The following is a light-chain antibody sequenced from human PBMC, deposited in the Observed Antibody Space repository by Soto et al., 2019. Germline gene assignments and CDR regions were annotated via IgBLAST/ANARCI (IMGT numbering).Light chain of an antibody. J-gene: IGKJ5*01. CDR2: WGS. CDR1: QSVLYSSNNKNY. CDR3: QQYYSVPPIT. Sequence: DIVMTQSPDSLAVSLGERATINCKSSQSVLYSSNNKNYLAWYQQKPGQPPKLLIYWGSTRESGVPDRFSGSGSGTDFTLTISSLQAEDVAVYYCQQYYSVPPITFDQGTRLEIK. V-gene: IGKV4-1*01.